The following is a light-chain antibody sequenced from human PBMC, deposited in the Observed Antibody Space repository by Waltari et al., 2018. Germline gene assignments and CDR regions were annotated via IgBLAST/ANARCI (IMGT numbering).Light chain of an antibody. CDR3: MQGTHWPWT. CDR1: QSLVYSNGNTF. J-gene: IGKJ1*01. CDR2: NLS. V-gene: IGKV2-30*01. Sequence: DVVMTQSPLSLTVTLGQPASISCRSSQSLVYSNGNTFLYWFHQRPGQSPRRLIYNLSNRDSGVPDRISGSGSGTDFTQKINRVEAEDVGVYYCMQGTHWPWTFGQGTKVEIK.